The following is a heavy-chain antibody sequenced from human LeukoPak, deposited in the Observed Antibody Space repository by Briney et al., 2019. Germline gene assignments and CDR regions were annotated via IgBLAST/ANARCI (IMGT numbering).Heavy chain of an antibody. CDR2: IWNDGSNK. D-gene: IGHD3-9*01. J-gene: IGHJ3*02. CDR1: GFXFSSYG. CDR3: TRDDLDWHGCQPDDFDI. Sequence: GGSLRLSCAASGFXFSSYGMHWVRQAPGKGLEWVAVIWNDGSNKYYADSVKGRFTISRDNSKNTLYLQMNSLRAEDTAVYYCTRDDLDWHGCQPDDFDIWGPGTVVTVSS. V-gene: IGHV3-33*01.